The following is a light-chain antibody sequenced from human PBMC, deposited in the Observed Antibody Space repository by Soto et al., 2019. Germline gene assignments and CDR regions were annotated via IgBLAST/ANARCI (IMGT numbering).Light chain of an antibody. Sequence: EIVLTQSLGTLSLSPGERATVSCRASQSVSSNLLAWYQQKPGQAPRLLIYGASIRATGIPDRFSGSGSGTDFTLTISRLEPEDFAVYYCQQYGTSSATFGQGTRWIS. CDR1: QSVSSNL. CDR3: QQYGTSSAT. V-gene: IGKV3-20*01. J-gene: IGKJ1*01. CDR2: GAS.